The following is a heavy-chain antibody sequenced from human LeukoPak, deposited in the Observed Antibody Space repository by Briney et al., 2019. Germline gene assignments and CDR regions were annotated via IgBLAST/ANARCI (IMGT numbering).Heavy chain of an antibody. J-gene: IGHJ3*02. CDR1: GFTFSSYS. D-gene: IGHD6-19*01. CDR2: ISSNGGST. Sequence: GGSLRLSCAASGFTFSSYSMNWVRQAPGKGLEYVSAISSNGGSTYYANSVKGRFTISRDNSKNTLYPQMGSLRAEDMAVYYCAREGIGSGSREAFDIWGQGTMVTVSS. V-gene: IGHV3-64*01. CDR3: AREGIGSGSREAFDI.